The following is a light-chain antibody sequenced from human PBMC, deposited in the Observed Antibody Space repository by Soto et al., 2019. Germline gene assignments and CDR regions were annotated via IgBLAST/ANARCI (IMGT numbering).Light chain of an antibody. CDR1: SSDVGGYNY. J-gene: IGLJ3*02. V-gene: IGLV2-11*01. CDR2: DVS. CDR3: CFFGGSYPWV. Sequence: QSALTQPRSVSGSPGQSVTISCTGTSSDVGGYNYVSWYQQHPGKAPKLMIYDVSKRPSGVPDRFSGSKSGNTASLTISGAQAEDGGDYYCCFFGGSYPWVFRGGTKLTVL.